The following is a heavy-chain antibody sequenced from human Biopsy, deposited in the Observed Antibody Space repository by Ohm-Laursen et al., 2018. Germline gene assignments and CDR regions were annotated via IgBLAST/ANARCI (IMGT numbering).Heavy chain of an antibody. CDR2: ISETSSHI. D-gene: IGHD6-6*01. CDR3: ARDSSRRAREGGMDV. Sequence: SLRLSCAATGFSVSSYDMNWVRQAPGKGLEWISYISETSSHIYDADSVRGRFTVARDIAKNSLYLQLNRLRVEDTAVYYCARDSSRRAREGGMDVWGQGTTVTVSS. J-gene: IGHJ6*02. CDR1: GFSVSSYD. V-gene: IGHV3-21*01.